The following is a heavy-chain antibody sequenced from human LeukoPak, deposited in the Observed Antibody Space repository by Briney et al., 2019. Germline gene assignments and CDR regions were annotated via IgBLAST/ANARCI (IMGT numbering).Heavy chain of an antibody. J-gene: IGHJ6*02. D-gene: IGHD2-21*02. CDR1: GFTFSSYS. CDR3: ARDLLVTENYYYGMDV. V-gene: IGHV3-21*01. Sequence: GGSLRLSCAASGFTFSSYSMNWVRQAPGKGLEWVSSISSSSSYIYYADSVKGRFTISRDNAKNSLYLQMNSLRAEDTAVYYCARDLLVTENYYYGMDVWGQGTTVTVSS. CDR2: ISSSSSYI.